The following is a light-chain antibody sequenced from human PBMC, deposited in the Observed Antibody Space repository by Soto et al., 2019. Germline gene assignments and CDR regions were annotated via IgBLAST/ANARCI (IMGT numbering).Light chain of an antibody. CDR3: SSYSSSSTLWV. V-gene: IGLV2-18*02. CDR2: EVN. CDR1: SSDVGNFDR. Sequence: QSVLTQPPSVSGSPGQSVAISCTGTSSDVGNFDRVSWYQQPPGTAPKLIMSEVNNRPSGVPDRFSGSKSGNTASLTISGLQAEDEADYYCSSYSSSSTLWVFGGGTQLTVL. J-gene: IGLJ3*02.